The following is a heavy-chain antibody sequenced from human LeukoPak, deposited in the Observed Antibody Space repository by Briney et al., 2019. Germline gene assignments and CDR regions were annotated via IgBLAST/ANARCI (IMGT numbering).Heavy chain of an antibody. J-gene: IGHJ3*02. CDR1: GGSMSSSTYY. Sequence: PSETLSLTCTVSGGSMSSSTYYWGWIRQPPGKGLEGIGSLYYSGSTYDNPSLKSRVTISVVTSKNQLSLKLSSVTAADTAIYYCARHSPVATEAFDIWGQGTMATVSS. CDR3: ARHSPVATEAFDI. CDR2: LYYSGST. V-gene: IGHV4-39*01. D-gene: IGHD2-2*01.